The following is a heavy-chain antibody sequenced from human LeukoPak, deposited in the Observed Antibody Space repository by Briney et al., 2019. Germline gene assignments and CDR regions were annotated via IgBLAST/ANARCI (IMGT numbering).Heavy chain of an antibody. V-gene: IGHV4-59*01. CDR2: GHYSGST. CDR3: ARVFGGYSYHYFDY. D-gene: IGHD5-18*01. Sequence: SETLSLTCTVSGGSISSYYWSWIRQPPGKGLEWIGYGHYSGSTNHNPSLKSRVTVSVDMSKNQFSLNLRSMTAADTAMYYCARVFGGYSYHYFDYWGQGTLVTVSS. CDR1: GGSISSYY. J-gene: IGHJ4*02.